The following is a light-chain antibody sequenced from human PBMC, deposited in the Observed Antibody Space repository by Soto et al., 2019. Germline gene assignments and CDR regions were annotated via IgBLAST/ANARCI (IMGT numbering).Light chain of an antibody. V-gene: IGLV2-23*02. CDR1: SIDVGSYNL. CDR2: EVT. Sequence: TQPASVSGSPGQSITISCTGTSIDVGSYNLVSWYQQHPGKAPKLMIYEVTKRPSGVSNRFSGSKSDNTASLTISGLQAEDEADYYCCSYAGSNYVFGTGTKVTVL. CDR3: CSYAGSNYV. J-gene: IGLJ1*01.